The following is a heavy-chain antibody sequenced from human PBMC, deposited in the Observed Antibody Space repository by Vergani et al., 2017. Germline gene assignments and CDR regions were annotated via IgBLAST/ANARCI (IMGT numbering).Heavy chain of an antibody. CDR1: GYTFNSYY. Sequence: QVQLVQSGAEVKKPGASVKVSCKASGYTFNSYYINLVRQATGQGLEWMGRMNPNSGNTGYPQKFQGRVTITRNTSISTAHMELGSLRSEDTAVYYCARAAYSSNWYAYYYGMDVWGQGTTVTVSS. V-gene: IGHV1-8*03. CDR2: MNPNSGNT. J-gene: IGHJ6*02. D-gene: IGHD6-13*01. CDR3: ARAAYSSNWYAYYYGMDV.